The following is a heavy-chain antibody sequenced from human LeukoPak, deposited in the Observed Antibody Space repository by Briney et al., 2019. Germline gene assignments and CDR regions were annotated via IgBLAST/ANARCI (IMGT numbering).Heavy chain of an antibody. J-gene: IGHJ4*02. CDR3: ARTPRAYSSSSDY. Sequence: GGSLRLSCAASGFTFSSYGMYWVRQAPGKGLEWVAVIWYDGSNKYYADSVKGRFTISRDNSKNTLYLQMNSLRAEDTAVYYCARTPRAYSSSSDYWGQGTLVTVSS. D-gene: IGHD6-13*01. CDR2: IWYDGSNK. CDR1: GFTFSSYG. V-gene: IGHV3-33*01.